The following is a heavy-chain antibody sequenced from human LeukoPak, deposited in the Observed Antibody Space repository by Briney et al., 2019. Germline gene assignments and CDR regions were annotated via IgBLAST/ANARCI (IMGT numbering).Heavy chain of an antibody. CDR3: ARGIRYYDILTGYPKDYGMDV. CDR2: MNPNSGNT. V-gene: IGHV1-8*01. CDR1: GYTFTSCD. Sequence: ASVKVSCKASGYTFTSCDINWVRQATGQGLEWMGWMNPNSGNTGYAQKFQGRVTMTRNTSISTAYMELSSLRSEDTAVYYCARGIRYYDILTGYPKDYGMDVWGQGTTVTVSS. J-gene: IGHJ6*02. D-gene: IGHD3-9*01.